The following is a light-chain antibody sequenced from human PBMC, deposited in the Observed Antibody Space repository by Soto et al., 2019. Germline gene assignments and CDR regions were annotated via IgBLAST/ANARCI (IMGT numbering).Light chain of an antibody. CDR3: SSYTSSSSLV. Sequence: QSVLAQPASVCGSPGQSITISCTGAISDVGSYNYVSWYQQYPGKAPKLMLFEVIARPSGVSNRLSGSKYGNTASLTISGLQAEVEADYYCSSYTSSSSLVFGTGTTVTVL. CDR1: ISDVGSYNY. J-gene: IGLJ1*01. V-gene: IGLV2-14*01. CDR2: EVI.